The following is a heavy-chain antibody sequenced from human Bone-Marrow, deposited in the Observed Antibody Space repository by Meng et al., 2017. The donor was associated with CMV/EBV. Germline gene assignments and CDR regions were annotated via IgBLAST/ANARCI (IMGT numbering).Heavy chain of an antibody. J-gene: IGHJ6*02. CDR2: IRYDGSNK. CDR3: AREYYDFWSGYYSWAFYYYGMDV. V-gene: IGHV3-30*02. CDR1: GFTFSSYG. D-gene: IGHD3-3*01. Sequence: GESLKISCAASGFTFSSYGMHWVRQAPGKGLEWVAFIRYDGSNKYYADSVKGRFTISRDNSKNTLNLQMNSLGAEDTAVYYCAREYYDFWSGYYSWAFYYYGMDVWGQGPTVTFYS.